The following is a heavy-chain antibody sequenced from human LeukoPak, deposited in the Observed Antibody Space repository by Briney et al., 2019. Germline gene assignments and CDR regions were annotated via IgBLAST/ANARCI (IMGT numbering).Heavy chain of an antibody. CDR2: IYTSGST. V-gene: IGHV4-4*09. D-gene: IGHD1-14*01. CDR1: GGSISSYY. Sequence: SETLSLTCTVSGGSISSYYWSWIRQPPGKGLEWIGYIYTSGSTNYNPSLKSRVTISVDTSKNQFSLKLSSVTAADTAVYYCARGGFRRYQPFDYWGQGTLVTVSS. J-gene: IGHJ4*02. CDR3: ARGGFRRYQPFDY.